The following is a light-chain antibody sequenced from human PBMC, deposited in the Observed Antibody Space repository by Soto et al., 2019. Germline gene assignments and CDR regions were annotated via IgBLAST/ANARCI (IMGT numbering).Light chain of an antibody. CDR3: QQRSNWPPVYT. CDR2: VAS. J-gene: IGKJ2*01. Sequence: EIVLTQSPATLSLSPGERATLSCRASQSVSNYLAWYQQKPGQAPRLLIYVASNRATGIPARFSGSGSGTDFTLTISSLEPEDFAVYYCQQRSNWPPVYTFGQGTKLDI. CDR1: QSVSNY. V-gene: IGKV3-11*01.